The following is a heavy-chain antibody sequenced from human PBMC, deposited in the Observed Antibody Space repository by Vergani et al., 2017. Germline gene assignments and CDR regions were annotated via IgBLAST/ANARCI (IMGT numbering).Heavy chain of an antibody. CDR2: ISSTI. V-gene: IGHV3-48*01. CDR3: ARDLYCDYALDY. D-gene: IGHD4-17*01. Sequence: VQLVESGGGLVQPGGSLRLSCAASGFTFSSYSMNWVRQAPGKGLEWVADISSTIYNADSVKGRFTISRDNAKNALYLQMNSLRAEDTAVYYCARDLYCDYALDYWGQGTLVTVSS. J-gene: IGHJ4*02. CDR1: GFTFSSYS.